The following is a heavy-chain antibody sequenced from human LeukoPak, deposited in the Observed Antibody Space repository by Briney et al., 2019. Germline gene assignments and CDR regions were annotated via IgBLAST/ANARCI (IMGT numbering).Heavy chain of an antibody. CDR1: GFTLSSYG. V-gene: IGHV3-48*03. Sequence: GGSLRLSCADSGFTLSSYGMNWVRQAPGEGLEWLSFISRSGSTIDYADSVKGRFTMSRDNAKNSLYLQMNSLSAEDTAVYYCAELGITMIGGVWGKGTTVTISS. J-gene: IGHJ6*04. CDR2: ISRSGSTI. CDR3: AELGITMIGGV. D-gene: IGHD3-10*02.